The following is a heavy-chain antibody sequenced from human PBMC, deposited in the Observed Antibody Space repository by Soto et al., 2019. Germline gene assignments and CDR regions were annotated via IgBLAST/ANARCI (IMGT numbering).Heavy chain of an antibody. Sequence: GASVAVCWTASGDAFTSYGMSWVRQAPSQGLEWMGWISAYNGNTNYAQKLQGRVTMTTDTSTSTAYMELRSLRSDDTAVYYCARDLAGGWMVSLLTIGFDYWGQGTLVTVSS. CDR2: ISAYNGNT. CDR1: GDAFTSYG. D-gene: IGHD3-9*01. CDR3: ARDLAGGWMVSLLTIGFDY. J-gene: IGHJ4*02. V-gene: IGHV1-18*01.